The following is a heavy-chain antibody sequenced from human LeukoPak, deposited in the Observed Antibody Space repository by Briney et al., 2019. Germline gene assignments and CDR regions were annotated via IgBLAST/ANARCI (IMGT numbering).Heavy chain of an antibody. Sequence: GGSLSLSCAAWGFTFLSYGIQWVRQAPGKGLEWVAIISYDGSYKYSADSVKGRFTISRDNPEDTLYLQMNSLRAEATAVYYCVKVPDTSGWSDIYYRGQGTLVTVSS. D-gene: IGHD6-19*01. J-gene: IGHJ4*02. CDR1: GFTFLSYG. V-gene: IGHV3-30*18. CDR2: ISYDGSYK. CDR3: VKVPDTSGWSDIYY.